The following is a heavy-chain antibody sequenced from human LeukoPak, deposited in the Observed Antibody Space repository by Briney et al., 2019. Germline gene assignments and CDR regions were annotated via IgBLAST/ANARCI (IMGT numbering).Heavy chain of an antibody. CDR3: TSDPTFYSGRYCFDY. J-gene: IGHJ4*02. V-gene: IGHV1-58*01. CDR2: IVVGSGNT. D-gene: IGHD1-26*01. CDR1: GFTFSNSA. Sequence: GTSVNVSCTASGFTFSNSAVQRVRQARGQRLEWIGWIVVGSGNTNYAQKFQERVTITRDMSTSTAYMELSSLRSEDTAVYYCTSDPTFYSGRYCFDYWGQGTLVTVSS.